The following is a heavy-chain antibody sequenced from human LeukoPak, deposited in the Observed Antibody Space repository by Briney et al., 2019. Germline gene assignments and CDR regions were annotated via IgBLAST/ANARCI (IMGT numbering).Heavy chain of an antibody. J-gene: IGHJ4*02. Sequence: PWGSLRLSCAASGFTFRNYWMTWVRQAPGKGLEWVSLIYSGGSTYYADSVKGRFTISRDNSKNTLYLQMNSLRAEDTAVYYCARQTGSGLFILPGGQGTLVTVSS. V-gene: IGHV3-66*04. D-gene: IGHD3/OR15-3a*01. CDR1: GFTFRNYW. CDR2: IYSGGST. CDR3: ARQTGSGLFILP.